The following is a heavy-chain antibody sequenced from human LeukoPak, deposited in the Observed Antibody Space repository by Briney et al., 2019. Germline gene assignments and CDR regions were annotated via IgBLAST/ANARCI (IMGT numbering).Heavy chain of an antibody. D-gene: IGHD2-15*01. CDR2: ISAYNGNT. CDR3: AREDSVAGHDAFDI. Sequence: GASVKVSCKASGYTFTSYGISWVRQAPGQGLEWMGWISAYNGNTNYAQKLQGRVTMTTDTSTSTAYMELRSLRSDDTAVYYCAREDSVAGHDAFDIWGQGTMVTVSS. J-gene: IGHJ3*02. CDR1: GYTFTSYG. V-gene: IGHV1-18*01.